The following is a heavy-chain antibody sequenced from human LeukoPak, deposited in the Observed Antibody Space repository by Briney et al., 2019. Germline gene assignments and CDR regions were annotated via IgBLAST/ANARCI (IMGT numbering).Heavy chain of an antibody. D-gene: IGHD3-22*01. V-gene: IGHV3-23*01. J-gene: IGHJ4*02. Sequence: SGGSLRLSCAASGFAFSSYAMSWVRQAPGKGLEWVSAISGSGGSTYYADSVKGRFTISRDNSKNTLYLQMNSLRAEDTAVYYCAKDRITMIVVVTFDYWGQGTLVTVSS. CDR1: GFAFSSYA. CDR2: ISGSGGST. CDR3: AKDRITMIVVVTFDY.